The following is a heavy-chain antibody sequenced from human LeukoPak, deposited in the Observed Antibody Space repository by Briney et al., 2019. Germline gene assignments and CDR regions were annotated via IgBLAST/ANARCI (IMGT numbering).Heavy chain of an antibody. Sequence: GGSLRLSCAASGFTFSSYGMHWVRQAPGKGLEWVAFIRYDGSNKYYADSVKGRFTISRDNSRNTLYLQMNSLRAEDTAVYYCAKGEPYSSYPQALGYWGQGTLVTVSS. V-gene: IGHV3-30*02. J-gene: IGHJ4*02. CDR2: IRYDGSNK. D-gene: IGHD3-16*01. CDR1: GFTFSSYG. CDR3: AKGEPYSSYPQALGY.